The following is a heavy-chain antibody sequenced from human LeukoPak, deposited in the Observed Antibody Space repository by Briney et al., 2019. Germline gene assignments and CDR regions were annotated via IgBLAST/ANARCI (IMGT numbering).Heavy chain of an antibody. CDR1: GFTFGKYW. CDR3: ARDPRNVGLAP. D-gene: IGHD2-15*01. V-gene: IGHV3-74*01. J-gene: IGHJ5*02. CDR2: NNGDGSTT. Sequence: GGSLRLSCVASGFTFGKYWMYWVRQAPGKGLMYISRNNGDGSTTNYADVVKGRFTMSRDNVKNTLYLQMNSLRVEDTAVYYCARDPRNVGLAPWGQGTLVTVSS.